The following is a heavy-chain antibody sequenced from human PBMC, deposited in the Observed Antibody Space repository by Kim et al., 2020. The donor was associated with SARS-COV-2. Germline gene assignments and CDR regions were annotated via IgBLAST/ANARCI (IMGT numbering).Heavy chain of an antibody. Sequence: GGSLRLSCAASGFSVSSNHMSWVRQAPGKGLEWVSVIYSGGSTYYADSVKGRFIISRDNSKNTVNLQMNNLRDEDTAVYYCARETSGSYSSYYYGLDVWG. CDR3: ARETSGSYSSYYYGLDV. CDR2: IYSGGST. J-gene: IGHJ6*01. D-gene: IGHD1-26*01. CDR1: GFSVSSNH. V-gene: IGHV3-53*01.